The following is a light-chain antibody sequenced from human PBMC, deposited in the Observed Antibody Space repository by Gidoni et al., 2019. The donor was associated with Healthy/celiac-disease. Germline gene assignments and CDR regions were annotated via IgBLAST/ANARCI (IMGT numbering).Light chain of an antibody. V-gene: IGKV3-11*01. CDR3: KQRDNWPKT. J-gene: IGKJ1*01. CDR2: DAS. Sequence: EVVLPHSPATLSFSPREKSTLACSASQSVSSYLAWYQQKPGKAPRLLSYDASNRATGIPARFSGSGSGKDFTLKISSLEPEDVAVYYCKQRDNWPKTFGQGTKVEVK. CDR1: QSVSSY.